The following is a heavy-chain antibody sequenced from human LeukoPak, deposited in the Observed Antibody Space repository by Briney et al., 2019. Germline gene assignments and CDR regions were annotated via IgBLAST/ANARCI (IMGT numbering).Heavy chain of an antibody. CDR1: GGSISSSDYY. D-gene: IGHD4-17*01. V-gene: IGHV4-39*01. J-gene: IGHJ5*02. CDR3: VREKRRNYGVDWFDP. CDR2: INYSGST. Sequence: SETLSLTCTVSGGSISSSDYYWAWIRQPPGKGLEWIGSINYSGSTYYNPSLKSRVTISVDTSRNQFSLKLSSVTAAGTAMYYCVREKRRNYGVDWFDPWGQGTLVTVSS.